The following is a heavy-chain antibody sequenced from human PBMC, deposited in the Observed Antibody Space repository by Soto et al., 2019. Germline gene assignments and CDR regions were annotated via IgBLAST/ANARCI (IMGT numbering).Heavy chain of an antibody. V-gene: IGHV3-74*01. Sequence: GGSLRLSCAASGFTFSSDWMHWVRQAAGKGLVWVSRINMDGSSTNYADSVKGRFTISRDNAKNTLYLQMNSLRADDTAVYYRARGPRGLYGNDYWGQGALVTVSS. D-gene: IGHD2-8*01. CDR2: INMDGSST. CDR3: ARGPRGLYGNDY. CDR1: GFTFSSDW. J-gene: IGHJ4*02.